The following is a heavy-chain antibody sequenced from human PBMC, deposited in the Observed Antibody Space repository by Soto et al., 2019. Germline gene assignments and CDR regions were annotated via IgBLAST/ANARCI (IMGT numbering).Heavy chain of an antibody. CDR3: ASHQWLSAFDI. Sequence: QVQLQQWGAGLLKPSETLSLTCAVYGGSFSGYYWSWIRQPPGKGLEWIGEINHSGSTNYNPSLKRSVTLTVSTAKEQVPPELGLCARADTAVYYCASHQWLSAFDIWGQGTMVTVSS. D-gene: IGHD6-19*01. CDR1: GGSFSGYY. J-gene: IGHJ3*02. V-gene: IGHV4-34*01. CDR2: INHSGST.